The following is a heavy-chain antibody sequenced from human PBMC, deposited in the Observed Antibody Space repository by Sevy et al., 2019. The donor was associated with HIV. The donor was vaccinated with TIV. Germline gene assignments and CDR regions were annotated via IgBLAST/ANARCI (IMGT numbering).Heavy chain of an antibody. Sequence: VKVSCKATGGTFRTYGISWVRQAPGQGLEWMGGIIPILGTVNYAQKFQGRVTITADESTKTAYMELSSLRSEDTAMYYCARGGGNGWYYFDYWGQETLVTVSS. V-gene: IGHV1-69*13. CDR2: IIPILGTV. CDR3: ARGGGNGWYYFDY. CDR1: GGTFRTYG. J-gene: IGHJ4*02. D-gene: IGHD6-19*01.